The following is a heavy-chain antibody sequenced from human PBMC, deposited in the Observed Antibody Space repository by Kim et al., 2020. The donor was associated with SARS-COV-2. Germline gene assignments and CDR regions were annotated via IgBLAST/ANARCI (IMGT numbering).Heavy chain of an antibody. J-gene: IGHJ5*02. CDR1: GGSISSSNW. CDR2: IYHSGST. V-gene: IGHV4-4*02. Sequence: SETLSLTCTVSGGSISSSNWWSWVRQPPGKGLEWIGEIYHSGSTNYNPSLKSRVTISVDKSKNQFSLKLSSVTAADTAVYYCARDRGYDILTGFNWFDPWGQGTLVTVSS. D-gene: IGHD3-9*01. CDR3: ARDRGYDILTGFNWFDP.